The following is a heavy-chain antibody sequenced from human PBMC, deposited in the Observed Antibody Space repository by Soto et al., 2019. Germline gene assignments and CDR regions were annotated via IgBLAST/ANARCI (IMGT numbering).Heavy chain of an antibody. J-gene: IGHJ4*02. Sequence: GGSLRLSCAASGFTFSSYWMSWVRQAPGKGLEWVANIKQDGSEKYYVDSVKGRFTISRDNAKNSLYLQMNSLRAEDTAVYYCARDRSQYCSGGSCYSLDYWGQGTLVTVSS. D-gene: IGHD2-15*01. CDR1: GFTFSSYW. CDR3: ARDRSQYCSGGSCYSLDY. V-gene: IGHV3-7*01. CDR2: IKQDGSEK.